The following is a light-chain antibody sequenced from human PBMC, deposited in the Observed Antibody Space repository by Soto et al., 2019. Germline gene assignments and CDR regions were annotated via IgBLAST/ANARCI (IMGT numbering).Light chain of an antibody. CDR2: QTS. CDR1: QYINTR. J-gene: IGKJ1*01. Sequence: SPGDRVTLSCRASQYINTRLAWYQHRPGQAPRLLIYQTSIRAAGIPARFSASGSGTDFTLTISDVQPEDFALYYCHQRQSWPRTFGQGTKVDIK. V-gene: IGKV3-11*01. CDR3: HQRQSWPRT.